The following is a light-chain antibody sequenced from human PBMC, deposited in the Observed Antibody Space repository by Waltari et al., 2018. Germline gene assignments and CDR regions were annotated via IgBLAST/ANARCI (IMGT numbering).Light chain of an antibody. V-gene: IGLV2-18*02. CDR3: ASYTSTFTWV. CDR2: DVT. CDR1: SCDIGIYNH. Sequence: QSALTQPPSVSGSPGQSVTITCTGTSCDIGIYNHVSWFQQPPGTAPKLLIYDVTYRPSGVPDRFSGSKSGNTASLTISGLQTEDESDYYCASYTSTFTWVFGGGTKLTVL. J-gene: IGLJ3*02.